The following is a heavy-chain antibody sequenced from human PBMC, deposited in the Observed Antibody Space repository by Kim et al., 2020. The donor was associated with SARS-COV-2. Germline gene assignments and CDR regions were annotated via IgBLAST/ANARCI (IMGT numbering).Heavy chain of an antibody. D-gene: IGHD6-6*01. J-gene: IGHJ6*02. CDR1: GDSVSSNSAA. CDR3: AAEYSSSSIGVYYYYGMDV. V-gene: IGHV6-1*01. CDR2: TYYRSKWYN. Sequence: SQTLSLTCAISGDSVSSNSAAWNWIRQSPSRGLEWLGRTYYRSKWYNDYAVSVKSRITINPDTSKNQFSLQLNSVTPEDTAVYYCAAEYSSSSIGVYYYYGMDVWGQGTTVTVSS.